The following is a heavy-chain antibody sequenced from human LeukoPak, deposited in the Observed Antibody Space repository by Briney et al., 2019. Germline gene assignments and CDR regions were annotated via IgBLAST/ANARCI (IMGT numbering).Heavy chain of an antibody. V-gene: IGHV3-53*01. Sequence: GGSLRLSCAASGFTVSSSYMSWVRQAPGKGLEWVSVIYSGGSTYYADSVKGRFTISRDNSKNTLYVQMNSLRAEDTAVYYCARMTPMNAFEIWGKGTMVTVSS. CDR3: ARMTPMNAFEI. J-gene: IGHJ3*02. CDR2: IYSGGST. CDR1: GFTVSSSY.